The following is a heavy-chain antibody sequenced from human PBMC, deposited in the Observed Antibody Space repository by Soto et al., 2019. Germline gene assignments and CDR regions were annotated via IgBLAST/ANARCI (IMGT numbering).Heavy chain of an antibody. D-gene: IGHD3-22*01. CDR1: GFSLSNARTG. CDR3: ARIGYSYGYFYYDSSGYYYILDY. CDR2: IFSNDEK. V-gene: IGHV2-26*01. J-gene: IGHJ4*02. Sequence: VSGPTLVNPTETLTLTCTVSGFSLSNARTGVSWIRQPPGRALEWLAHIFSNDEKSYSTSLKSRLTISKDTSKSQVVLTMTNMDPVDTATYYCARIGYSYGYFYYDSSGYYYILDYWGQGTLVTVSS.